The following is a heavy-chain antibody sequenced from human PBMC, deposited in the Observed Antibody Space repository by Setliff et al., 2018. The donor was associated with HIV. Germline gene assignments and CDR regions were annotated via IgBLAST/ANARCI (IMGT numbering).Heavy chain of an antibody. V-gene: IGHV1-69*10. Sequence: SVKVSCKTSGGFLSNNGIAWVRQAPGQGLEWMGGVTPALYLTTHAEKFQSRVTFTTDDSTSSVYMELSSLRSDDTATYYCATDSGVVPPRTLDIWGQGTVV. CDR2: VTPALYLT. CDR1: GGFLSNNG. CDR3: ATDSGVVPPRTLDI. D-gene: IGHD3-16*01. J-gene: IGHJ3*02.